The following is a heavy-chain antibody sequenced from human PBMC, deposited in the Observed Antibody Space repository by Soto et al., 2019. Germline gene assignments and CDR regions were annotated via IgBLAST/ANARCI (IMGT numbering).Heavy chain of an antibody. J-gene: IGHJ4*02. CDR2: IYYSGST. CDR3: ARLVVGSSWYYFDY. Sequence: TVSGGSISSSSYYWGWIRQPPGKGLEWIGSIYYSGSTYYNPSLKSRVTISVDTSKNQFSLKLSSVTAADTAVYYCARLVVGSSWYYFDYWGQGTLVTVSS. V-gene: IGHV4-39*01. CDR1: GGSISSSSYY. D-gene: IGHD6-13*01.